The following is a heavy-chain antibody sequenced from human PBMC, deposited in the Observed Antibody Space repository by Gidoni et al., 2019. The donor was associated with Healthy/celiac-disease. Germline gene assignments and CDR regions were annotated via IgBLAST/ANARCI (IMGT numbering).Heavy chain of an antibody. CDR3: ASLEHAFDI. CDR2: IWYDGSNK. Sequence: QVQLVESGGGVVQPGRSLRLSCAASGFTFSSYGMHWVRQAPGKGLEWVAVIWYDGSNKYYADSVKGRFTISRDNSKNTLYLQMNSLRAEDTAVYYCASLEHAFDIWGQGTMVTVSS. CDR1: GFTFSSYG. J-gene: IGHJ3*02. V-gene: IGHV3-33*01.